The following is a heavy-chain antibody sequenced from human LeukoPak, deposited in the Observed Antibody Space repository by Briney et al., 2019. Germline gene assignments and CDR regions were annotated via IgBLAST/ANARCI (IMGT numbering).Heavy chain of an antibody. CDR3: AKGRCSTSSCSLGYFDY. J-gene: IGHJ4*02. CDR2: LSGGGGST. Sequence: PGGSLRLSCEASGFTFSSYAMSWVRQAPGKGLEWVSGLSGGGGSTYYADSVKGRFTISRDNSKNTLYLQMNSLRAEDTALYYCAKGRCSTSSCSLGYFDYWGQGNLVTVSS. CDR1: GFTFSSYA. V-gene: IGHV3-23*01. D-gene: IGHD2-2*01.